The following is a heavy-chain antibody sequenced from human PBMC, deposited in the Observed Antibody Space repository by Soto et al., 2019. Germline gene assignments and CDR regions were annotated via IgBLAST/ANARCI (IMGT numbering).Heavy chain of an antibody. CDR2: ISGSGGST. Sequence: VQLLESGGGLVQPGGSLRLSCAASGFTFSSYAMSWVRQAPGKGLAWVSAISGSGGSTYYADSVKGRFTISRDNSKNTLYLQMNSLRAEDTAVYYCAKPSITIFGGGGAFDIWGQGTMVTVSS. CDR3: AKPSITIFGGGGAFDI. CDR1: GFTFSSYA. D-gene: IGHD3-3*01. J-gene: IGHJ3*02. V-gene: IGHV3-23*01.